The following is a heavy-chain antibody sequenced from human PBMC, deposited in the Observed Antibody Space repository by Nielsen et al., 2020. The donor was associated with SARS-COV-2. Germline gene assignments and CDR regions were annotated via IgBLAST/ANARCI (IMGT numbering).Heavy chain of an antibody. J-gene: IGHJ3*02. CDR2: ISGSGGST. V-gene: IGHV3-23*01. CDR1: GFTFSSYA. Sequence: GGSLRLSCAASGFTFSSYAMSWVRQAPGKGLEWVSAISGSGGSTYYADSVKGRFTISRDNSKNTLYLQMNSLRAEDTAVYYCARVGRSSTSRGVYAFDIWGQGTMVTVSS. D-gene: IGHD2-2*01. CDR3: ARVGRSSTSRGVYAFDI.